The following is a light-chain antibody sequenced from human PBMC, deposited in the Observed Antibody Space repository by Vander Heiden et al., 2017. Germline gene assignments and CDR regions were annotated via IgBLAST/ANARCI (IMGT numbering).Light chain of an antibody. CDR3: HQYGSAPRT. CDR1: QSVSSSY. V-gene: IGKV3-20*01. CDR2: ATY. J-gene: IGKJ1*01. Sequence: EVVLPQSPGTLSLFPGERATLSCRASQSVSSSYLAWYQHKPGQAPSLLIFATYSRATGIPDRFSGSGSGTDFTLTISRLEPEDSALYFCHQYGSAPRTFGQGTKVEI.